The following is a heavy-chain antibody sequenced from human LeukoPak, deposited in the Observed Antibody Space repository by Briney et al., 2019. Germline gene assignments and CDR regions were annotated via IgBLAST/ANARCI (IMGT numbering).Heavy chain of an antibody. CDR2: IYYSGST. J-gene: IGHJ4*02. D-gene: IGHD2-2*01. Sequence: NPSETLSLTCTVSGGSISSSSYYWGWIRQPPGKGLEWIGSIYYSGSTYYNPSLKSRVTISVDTSKNQFSLKLSSVTAADTAVYYCARGGPACSSTSCYHPEYFDYWGQGTLVTVSS. V-gene: IGHV4-39*01. CDR3: ARGGPACSSTSCYHPEYFDY. CDR1: GGSISSSSYY.